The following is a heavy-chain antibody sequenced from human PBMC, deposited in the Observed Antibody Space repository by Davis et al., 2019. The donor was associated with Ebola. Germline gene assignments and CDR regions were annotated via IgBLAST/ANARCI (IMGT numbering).Heavy chain of an antibody. CDR1: GFTFSSYA. D-gene: IGHD6-19*01. CDR2: ISSNGGST. Sequence: GGSLRLSCAASGFTFSSYAMHWVRQAPGKGLEYVSAISSNGGSTYYANSVKGRFTISRDNSKNTLYLQMGSLRAEDMAVYYCARVRAVAFFDYWGQGTLVTVSS. V-gene: IGHV3-64*01. CDR3: ARVRAVAFFDY. J-gene: IGHJ4*02.